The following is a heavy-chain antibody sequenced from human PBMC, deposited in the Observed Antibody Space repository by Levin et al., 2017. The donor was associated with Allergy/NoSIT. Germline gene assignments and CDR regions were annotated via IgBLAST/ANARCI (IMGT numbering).Heavy chain of an antibody. J-gene: IGHJ2*01. CDR2: ISSGGDLT. D-gene: IGHD2-21*01. CDR3: AKIGVIGQWYFDL. CDR1: GFPFNGHG. Sequence: PGGSLRLSCAASGFPFNGHGMSWVRQTPEKGLEWVSSISSGGDLTYYADSVKGRFTISRDNSMNTLYLQINSLRVEDTAVYYCAKIGVIGQWYFDLWGRGTLVTVSS. V-gene: IGHV3-23*01.